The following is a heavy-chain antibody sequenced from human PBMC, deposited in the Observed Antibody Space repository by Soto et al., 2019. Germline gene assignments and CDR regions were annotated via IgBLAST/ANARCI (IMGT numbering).Heavy chain of an antibody. J-gene: IGHJ5*01. CDR2: INNSGTT. D-gene: IGHD4-4*01. CDR1: GGSFSGHY. V-gene: IGHV4-34*01. Sequence: SETLSLTCSVSGGSFSGHYWSWVRQSPGKGLEWIGEINNSGTTNYNSSLKSRVSIELDTSKKQFSLRLASVTVADSAVYFCATTTVSSFWFDSWGQGTLVT. CDR3: ATTTVSSFWFDS.